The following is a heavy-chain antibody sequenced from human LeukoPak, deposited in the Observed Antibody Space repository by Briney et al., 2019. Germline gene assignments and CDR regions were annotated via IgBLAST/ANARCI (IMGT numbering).Heavy chain of an antibody. V-gene: IGHV3-49*04. CDR1: GFTFGDYA. CDR3: TQTKIRFLEWFIFDY. Sequence: QPGRSLILSCTASGFTFGDYAMSWVRQAPGKGLEWVGFIRSKAYGGTTEYAASVKGRFTISRDDSKSIAYLQMNSLKTEDTAVYYCTQTKIRFLEWFIFDYWGQGTLVTVSS. D-gene: IGHD3-3*01. J-gene: IGHJ4*02. CDR2: IRSKAYGGTT.